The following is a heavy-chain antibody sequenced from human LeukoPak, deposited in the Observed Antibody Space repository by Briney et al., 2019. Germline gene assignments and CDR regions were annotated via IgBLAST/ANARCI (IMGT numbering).Heavy chain of an antibody. V-gene: IGHV1-69*04. CDR2: IIPILGIA. J-gene: IGHJ4*02. CDR1: GGTFSSYA. D-gene: IGHD3-3*01. Sequence: GSSVKVSCKASGGTFSSYAISWVRQAPGQGLEWMGRIIPILGIANYAQKFQGRVTITADKSTSTAYMELSSLRSEDTAVYYCARDFWSGPNGYWGQGTLVTVSS. CDR3: ARDFWSGPNGY.